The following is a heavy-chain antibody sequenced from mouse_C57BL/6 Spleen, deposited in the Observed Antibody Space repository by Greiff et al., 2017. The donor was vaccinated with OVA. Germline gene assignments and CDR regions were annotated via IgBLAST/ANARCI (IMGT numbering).Heavy chain of an antibody. CDR3: ARDLLPYYFDY. CDR1: GFTFSSYA. D-gene: IGHD2-1*01. J-gene: IGHJ2*01. CDR2: ISDGGSYT. V-gene: IGHV5-4*01. Sequence: EVQLVESGGGLVKPGGSLKLSCAASGFTFSSYAMSWVRQTPEKRLEWVATISDGGSYTYYPDNVKGRFTISRDNAKNNLYLQMSHLKSEDTAMYYCARDLLPYYFDYCGQGTTLTVSS.